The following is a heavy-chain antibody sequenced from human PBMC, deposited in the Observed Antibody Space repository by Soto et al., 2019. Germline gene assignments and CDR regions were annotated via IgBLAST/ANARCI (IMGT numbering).Heavy chain of an antibody. CDR1: GFTFSSYG. CDR3: AKDRGYYYDSSGYSGYFDY. Sequence: QVQLVESGGGVVQPGRSLRLSCAASGFTFSSYGMHWVRQAPGKGLEWVAVISYDGSNKYYADSVKGRFTISRDNSKNTLYLQMNSLRAEDTAVYYCAKDRGYYYDSSGYSGYFDYWGQGTLVTVSS. D-gene: IGHD3-22*01. CDR2: ISYDGSNK. V-gene: IGHV3-30*18. J-gene: IGHJ4*02.